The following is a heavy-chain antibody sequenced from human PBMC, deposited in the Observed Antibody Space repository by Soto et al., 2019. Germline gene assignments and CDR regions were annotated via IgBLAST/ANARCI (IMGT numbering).Heavy chain of an antibody. J-gene: IGHJ4*02. CDR2: ISGSGGST. D-gene: IGHD3-22*01. CDR3: ATPGRGYYDSSGYPFDY. CDR1: GFTLSSYA. Sequence: PGGSLRLSCAASGFTLSSYAMSWVRQAPGKGLEWVSAISGSGGSTYYADSVKGRFTISRDNSKNTLYLQMNSLRAEDTAVYYCATPGRGYYDSSGYPFDYWGQGTLVTVSS. V-gene: IGHV3-23*01.